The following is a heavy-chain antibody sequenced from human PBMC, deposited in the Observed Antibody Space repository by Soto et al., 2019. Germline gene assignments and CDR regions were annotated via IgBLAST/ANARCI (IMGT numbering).Heavy chain of an antibody. Sequence: QVQLVQSGAEVKKPGASMKVSCKASGYTFTSYGISWVRQAPGQGLEWMAWISAYNANTNYAQKLQGRVTMTTDTSTSTAXXELRSLRSDDTAVYXXXXXXSDFVGRIDFWGQGTLVTVSS. CDR3: XXXXSDFVGRIDF. D-gene: IGHD1-26*01. CDR2: ISAYNANT. CDR1: GYTFTSYG. V-gene: IGHV1-18*01. J-gene: IGHJ4*02.